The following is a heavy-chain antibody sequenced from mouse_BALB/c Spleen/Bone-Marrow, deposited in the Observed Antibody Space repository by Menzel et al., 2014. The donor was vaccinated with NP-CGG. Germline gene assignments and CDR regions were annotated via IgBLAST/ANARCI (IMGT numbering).Heavy chain of an antibody. CDR3: TRFGGTYDWYFDV. Sequence: VQLQQSGPVLARPGASVKMSCKASGYSFTNSWMRWVKQRPGQGLEWIGAIYPGNSDTTYNQKFKGKSKLTAATSASTAYMELSSMTNEDAAVYYWTRFGGTYDWYFDVWGAGTTVTGST. V-gene: IGHV1-5*01. J-gene: IGHJ1*01. CDR1: GYSFTNSW. CDR2: IYPGNSDT. D-gene: IGHD1-1*02.